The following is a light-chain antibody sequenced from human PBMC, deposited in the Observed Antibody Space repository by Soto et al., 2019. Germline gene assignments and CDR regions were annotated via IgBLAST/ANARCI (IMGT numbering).Light chain of an antibody. J-gene: IGKJ4*01. CDR3: QQYLDWPLT. CDR1: QSVTTN. Sequence: ETVMTQSPGTLSVSPGERVTLSCRASQSVTTNLAWYQQKPGQTPRLLIYDISARASGIPGRFSGSGSGTDFTLTIISLQSEDSAVYYCQQYLDWPLTFGGGTKVEI. CDR2: DIS. V-gene: IGKV3-15*01.